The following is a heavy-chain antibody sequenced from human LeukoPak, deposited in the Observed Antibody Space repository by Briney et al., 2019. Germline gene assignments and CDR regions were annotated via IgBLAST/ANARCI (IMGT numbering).Heavy chain of an antibody. CDR3: ARSQVIFGDAFDI. Sequence: SETLSLTCTVSGGSISSYYWSWIRQPPGKGLEWIGYIYYSGSTNYNPSLKSRVTISVDTSKNQVSLKLSSVTAADTAVYYCARSQVIFGDAFDIWGQGTMVTVS. CDR2: IYYSGST. D-gene: IGHD3-3*01. J-gene: IGHJ3*02. V-gene: IGHV4-59*01. CDR1: GGSISSYY.